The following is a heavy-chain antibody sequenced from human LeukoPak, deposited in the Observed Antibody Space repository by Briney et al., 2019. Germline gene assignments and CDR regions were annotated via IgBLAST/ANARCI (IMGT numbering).Heavy chain of an antibody. D-gene: IGHD6-6*01. V-gene: IGHV4-34*01. CDR2: INHSGST. Sequence: SETLSLTCAVYGGSFSGYYWSWIRQPPGKGLEWIGEINHSGSTNYNPSLKSRVTISVDTSKNQFSLKLSSVTAADTAVYYCARPHCIAARPSPLLYWGQGTLVAVSS. CDR3: ARPHCIAARPSPLLY. J-gene: IGHJ4*02. CDR1: GGSFSGYY.